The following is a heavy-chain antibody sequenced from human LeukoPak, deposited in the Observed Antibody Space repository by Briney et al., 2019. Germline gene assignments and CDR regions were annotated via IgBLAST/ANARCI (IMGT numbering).Heavy chain of an antibody. CDR2: IYPGDSDT. D-gene: IGHD6-19*01. J-gene: IGHJ4*02. V-gene: IGHV5-51*01. Sequence: PGESLKISCKGSGYSFSNYWIGWVRQMPGKGLEWMGLIYPGDSDTRYSPSFQGQVTISADKSISTAYLQWSSLKASDTAMYYCARQLWLVTQRGYYFDYWGQGTLVTVSS. CDR3: ARQLWLVTQRGYYFDY. CDR1: GYSFSNYW.